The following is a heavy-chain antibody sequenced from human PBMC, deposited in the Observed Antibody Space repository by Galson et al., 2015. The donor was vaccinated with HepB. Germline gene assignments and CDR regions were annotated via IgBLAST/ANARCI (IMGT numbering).Heavy chain of an antibody. V-gene: IGHV6-1*01. CDR3: ATRYYDS. Sequence: CAISGDSVSCNSAAWNWIRQSSSRGLEWLGRTYYRSKWYNEYAVSVKSRVDINPDTSKNQFSLRLDSVTPEDTAIYYCATRYYDSWGQGTLVTVSS. CDR1: GDSVSCNSAA. CDR2: TYYRSKWYN. J-gene: IGHJ4*02.